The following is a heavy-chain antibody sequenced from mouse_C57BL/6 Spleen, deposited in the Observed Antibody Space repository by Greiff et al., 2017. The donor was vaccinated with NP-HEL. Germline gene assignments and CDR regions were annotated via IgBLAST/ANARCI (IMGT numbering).Heavy chain of an antibody. CDR2: IDPETGGT. CDR3: TRSYYYGSSSLYAMDY. Sequence: QVHVKQSGAELVRPGASVTLSCKASGYTFTDYEMHWVKQTPVHGLEWIGAIDPETGGTAYNQKFKGKAILTADKSSSTAYMELRSLTSEDSAVYYCTRSYYYGSSSLYAMDYWGQGTSVTVSS. D-gene: IGHD1-1*01. V-gene: IGHV1-15*01. J-gene: IGHJ4*01. CDR1: GYTFTDYE.